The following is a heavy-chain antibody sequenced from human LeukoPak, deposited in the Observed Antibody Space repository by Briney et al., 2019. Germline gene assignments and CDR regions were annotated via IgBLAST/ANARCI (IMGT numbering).Heavy chain of an antibody. V-gene: IGHV6-1*01. J-gene: IGHJ4*02. Sequence: SQTLSVTCAISGDSVSSNTAAWNRIRQSPSRGLEWLGRTYYRSKWYNDYAVSVKSRITINPDTSKNQFSLQLNSVTPEDTAVYYCARVDRAISTTGTLTDWGQGTLVTVSS. D-gene: IGHD6-13*01. CDR2: TYYRSKWYN. CDR3: ARVDRAISTTGTLTD. CDR1: GDSVSSNTAA.